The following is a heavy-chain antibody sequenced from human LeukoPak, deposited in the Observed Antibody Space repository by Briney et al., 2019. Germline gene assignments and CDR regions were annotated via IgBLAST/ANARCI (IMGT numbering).Heavy chain of an antibody. CDR1: GYTFTGYY. Sequence: ASVKVSCKASGYTFTGYYMHWVRQAPGQGLEWMGRINPNSGGTNYAQKFQGRATMTRDTSISTAYMELSRLRSDDTAVYYCARETDCSSTSCYVVGFDPWGQGTLVTVSS. CDR2: INPNSGGT. J-gene: IGHJ5*02. V-gene: IGHV1-2*06. D-gene: IGHD2-2*01. CDR3: ARETDCSSTSCYVVGFDP.